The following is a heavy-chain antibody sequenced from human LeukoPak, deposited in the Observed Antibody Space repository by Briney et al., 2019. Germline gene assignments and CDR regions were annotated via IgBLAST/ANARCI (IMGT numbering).Heavy chain of an antibody. CDR3: ARRYYYDSSGYQYHFDF. D-gene: IGHD3-22*01. V-gene: IGHV4-39*01. J-gene: IGHJ4*02. CDR1: GGSISSSSYY. CDR2: IYYSGST. Sequence: PSETLSLTCTVSGGSISSSSYYWGWIRQPPGKGLEWIGSIYYSGSTYYNPSFKSRVTISVDTSKNQFSLKLSSVTAADTAVYYCARRYYYDSSGYQYHFDFWGQGTLVTVSS.